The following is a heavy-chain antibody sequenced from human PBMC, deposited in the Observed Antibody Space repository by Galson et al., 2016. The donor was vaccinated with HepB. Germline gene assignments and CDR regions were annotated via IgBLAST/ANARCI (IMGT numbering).Heavy chain of an antibody. CDR2: IYPGDFDT. CDR3: ARALTGWYDLWGAIYNYYAMDV. Sequence: QSGAEVKKPGESLKISCKGSGYSFDSYWIGWVRQMPGKGLEWMGIIYPGDFDTRYSPSFQGQVTISVDKSISTAYMQWSSLTASDTAMYYCARALTGWYDLWGAIYNYYAMDVWGQGTTVIVS. D-gene: IGHD3-3*01. J-gene: IGHJ6*02. CDR1: GYSFDSYW. V-gene: IGHV5-51*01.